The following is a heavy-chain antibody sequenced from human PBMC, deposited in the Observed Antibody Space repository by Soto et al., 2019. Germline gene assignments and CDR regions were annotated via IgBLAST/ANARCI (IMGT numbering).Heavy chain of an antibody. J-gene: IGHJ3*02. D-gene: IGHD5-12*01. V-gene: IGHV3-30-3*01. CDR2: ISYDGSNK. Sequence: GGSLRLSCAASGFTFSSYAMHWVRQAPGKGLEWVAVISYDGSNKYYADSVKGRFTISRDNSKNTLYLQMNSLRAEDTAVYYCARDRSEWLDAFDIWGKGTMVTVSS. CDR3: ARDRSEWLDAFDI. CDR1: GFTFSSYA.